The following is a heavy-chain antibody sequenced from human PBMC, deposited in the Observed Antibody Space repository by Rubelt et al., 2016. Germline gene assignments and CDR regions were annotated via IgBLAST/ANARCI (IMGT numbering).Heavy chain of an antibody. V-gene: IGHV4-39*07. D-gene: IGHD1-26*01. Sequence: QLQLQESGPGLVKPSETLSLTCTVSNGSFNSGYYYWGWIRQPPGKGLEWIGSMHFSGSMYYNPSLKSRVTTSIDTSKNQCYVKMSLGTAAETAVDYCARERGGGYYVFDWWCQGTLVAVSS. CDR1: NGSFNSGYYY. CDR2: MHFSGSM. J-gene: IGHJ4*02. CDR3: ARERGGGYYVFDW.